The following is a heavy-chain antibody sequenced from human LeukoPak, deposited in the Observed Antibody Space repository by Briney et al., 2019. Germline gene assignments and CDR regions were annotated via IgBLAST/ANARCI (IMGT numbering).Heavy chain of an antibody. D-gene: IGHD3-9*01. CDR2: IYYSGST. CDR1: GYSISSGYY. J-gene: IGHJ5*02. Sequence: KPSETLSLTCAVSGYSISSGYYWGCIRQPPGKGLEWIGSIYYSGSTYYNPSLKSRVTISVDTSKNQFSLKLSSVTAADTAVYYCARPEGILTGYTNPHWFDPWGQGTLVTVSS. V-gene: IGHV4-38-2*01. CDR3: ARPEGILTGYTNPHWFDP.